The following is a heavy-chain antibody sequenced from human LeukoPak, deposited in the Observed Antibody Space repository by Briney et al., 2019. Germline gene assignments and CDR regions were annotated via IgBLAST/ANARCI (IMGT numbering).Heavy chain of an antibody. CDR1: GYLFNRYW. V-gene: IGHV5-51*01. J-gene: IGHJ4*02. Sequence: GESLKISCEGSGYLFNRYWIGWVRQMPGKGPEWMGIIYPGDSDTRYSPSFQGHVTISVDKSIRTVYLQWRSLKASDSAIYYCASSLGYCSGGLCYNGVAFWGRGTPVTVSS. CDR2: IYPGDSDT. D-gene: IGHD2-15*01. CDR3: ASSLGYCSGGLCYNGVAF.